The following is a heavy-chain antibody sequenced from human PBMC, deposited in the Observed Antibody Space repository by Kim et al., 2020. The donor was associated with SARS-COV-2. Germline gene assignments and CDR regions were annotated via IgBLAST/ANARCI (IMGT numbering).Heavy chain of an antibody. V-gene: IGHV1-3*01. D-gene: IGHD6-19*01. CDR3: ARGGVAGPFDY. CDR2: T. Sequence: TNYSQTFQGRVTITKDTSASTDYMELSSLRSEDTAVYYCARGGVAGPFDYWGQGTLVTVSS. J-gene: IGHJ4*02.